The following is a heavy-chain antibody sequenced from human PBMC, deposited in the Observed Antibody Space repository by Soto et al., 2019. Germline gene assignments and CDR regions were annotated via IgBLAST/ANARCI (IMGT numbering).Heavy chain of an antibody. J-gene: IGHJ6*02. V-gene: IGHV4-4*07. Sequence: SETLSLTCTVSGGSISSYYWSWIRQPAGRGLEWIGRIYTSGSTNYNPSLKSRVTMSVDTSKNQFSLKLSSVTAADTAVYYCARIYCSGGSCYYPPRYYYYGMDVWGQGTTVTVSS. CDR1: GGSISSYY. D-gene: IGHD2-15*01. CDR2: IYTSGST. CDR3: ARIYCSGGSCYYPPRYYYYGMDV.